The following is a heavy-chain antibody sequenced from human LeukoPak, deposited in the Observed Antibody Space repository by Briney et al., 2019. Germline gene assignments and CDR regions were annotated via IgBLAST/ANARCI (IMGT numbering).Heavy chain of an antibody. D-gene: IGHD6-19*01. Sequence: GGSLRLSCAASGFTFSSYGMHWVRQAPGKGLEWVAFIRYDGSNKYYADSVKGRFTISRDNSKNTLYLQMNSLRAEDTAVYYCAKDGPLEGWYRDYFDYWGQGTLVTVSS. CDR3: AKDGPLEGWYRDYFDY. CDR1: GFTFSSYG. V-gene: IGHV3-30*02. J-gene: IGHJ4*02. CDR2: IRYDGSNK.